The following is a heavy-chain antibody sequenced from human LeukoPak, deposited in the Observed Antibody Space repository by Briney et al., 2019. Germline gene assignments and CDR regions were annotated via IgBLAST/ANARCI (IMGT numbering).Heavy chain of an antibody. D-gene: IGHD1-14*01. CDR1: GFTFSSYG. Sequence: GRSLRLSCAASGFTFSSYGMHWVRQAPGKGLEWVADIWYDGSNKYYADSMKGRFTISRDNSKNTLYLQVNSLRAEDTAVYYCARKGITAFFDYWGQGTLVTVSS. V-gene: IGHV3-33*01. J-gene: IGHJ4*02. CDR3: ARKGITAFFDY. CDR2: IWYDGSNK.